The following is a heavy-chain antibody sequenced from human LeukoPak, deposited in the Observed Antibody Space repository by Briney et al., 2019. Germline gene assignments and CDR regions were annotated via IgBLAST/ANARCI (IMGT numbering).Heavy chain of an antibody. J-gene: IGHJ4*02. CDR3: ARNGAYNLDY. CDR1: GGSFSDYY. Sequence: SETLSLTCAVYGGSFSDYYWSWIRQPPGKGLEWIAEINHSGSSKYNPSLKSRVTISLDKSKNQFSLKLSAVTAADTAVYYCARNGAYNLDYWGQGTLVTVSS. D-gene: IGHD1-14*01. CDR2: INHSGSS. V-gene: IGHV4-34*01.